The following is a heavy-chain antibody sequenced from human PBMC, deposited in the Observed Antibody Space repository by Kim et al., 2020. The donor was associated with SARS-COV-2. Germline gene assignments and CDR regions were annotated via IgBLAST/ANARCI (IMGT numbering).Heavy chain of an antibody. J-gene: IGHJ4*01. D-gene: IGHD6-19*01. CDR2: INTDGSST. V-gene: IGHV3-74*01. Sequence: GGSLRLSCAASGMKLSNYWMYWVRQVPGKGLVWVSHINTDGSSTNYADSVKGRFTISRDNAKNTLFLQMNSLRADDTAIYYCAESLTSGPPGTIWGQGTRVTVSS. CDR3: AESLTSGPPGTI. CDR1: GMKLSNYW.